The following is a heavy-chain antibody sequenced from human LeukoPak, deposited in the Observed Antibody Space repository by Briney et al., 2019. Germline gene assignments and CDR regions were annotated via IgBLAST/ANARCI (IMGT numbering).Heavy chain of an antibody. CDR3: ASRVGGFSGYDLDYFDY. V-gene: IGHV3-21*01. CDR1: GFTFSSYS. D-gene: IGHD5-12*01. J-gene: IGHJ4*02. CDR2: ISSSSSYI. Sequence: GGSLRLSCAASGFTFSSYSMNWVCQAPGKGLEWVSSISSSSSYIYYADSVKGRFTISRDNAKNSLYLQMNSLRAEDTAVYYCASRVGGFSGYDLDYFDYWGQGTLVTVSS.